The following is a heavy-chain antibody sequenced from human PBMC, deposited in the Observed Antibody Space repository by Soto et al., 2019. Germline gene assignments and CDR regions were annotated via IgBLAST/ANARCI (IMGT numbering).Heavy chain of an antibody. CDR1: GFTFSTYA. Sequence: GGSLRLSCAASGFTFSTYAMTWVRQAPGKGLEWVSIISSSGDATYYLDSVKGRFTISRDNSRNTLNLQMNSLRAEDTAVYYCAKNGDFWSWGMDVWGLGTTVTVSS. CDR2: ISSSGDAT. D-gene: IGHD3-3*01. J-gene: IGHJ6*02. CDR3: AKNGDFWSWGMDV. V-gene: IGHV3-23*01.